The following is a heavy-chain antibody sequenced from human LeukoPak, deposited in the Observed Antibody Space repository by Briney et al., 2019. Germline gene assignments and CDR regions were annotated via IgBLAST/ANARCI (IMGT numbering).Heavy chain of an antibody. J-gene: IGHJ4*02. Sequence: PSETLSLTCKVSGGSINGYSWSWFRQSPGKRLEWIGWIDYTGSTAYNPSLNSRLTVSLDTSKKYLFLGLTSVTAADTAVYYCARHYGSGTHPLDYWGQGTLVTVSS. CDR3: ARHYGSGTHPLDY. CDR2: IDYTGST. V-gene: IGHV4-59*08. D-gene: IGHD3-10*01. CDR1: GGSINGYS.